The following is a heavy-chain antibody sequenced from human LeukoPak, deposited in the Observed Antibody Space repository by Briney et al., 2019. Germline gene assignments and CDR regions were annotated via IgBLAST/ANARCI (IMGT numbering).Heavy chain of an antibody. CDR2: INHSGST. Sequence: PSETLSLTCAVSGYSISSGYYWSWIRQPPGKGLEWIGEINHSGSTNYNPSLKSRVTISVDTSKNQFSLKLSSVTAADTAVYYCARRDYYDSSGFGNWGQGTLVTVSS. D-gene: IGHD3-22*01. V-gene: IGHV4-34*01. J-gene: IGHJ4*02. CDR1: GYSISSGYY. CDR3: ARRDYYDSSGFGN.